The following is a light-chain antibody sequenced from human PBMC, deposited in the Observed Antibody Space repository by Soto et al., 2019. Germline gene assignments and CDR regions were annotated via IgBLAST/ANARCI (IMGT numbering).Light chain of an antibody. CDR3: QQYNNWPRT. J-gene: IGKJ1*01. CDR2: DAS. CDR1: QSVSSN. V-gene: IGKV3-15*01. Sequence: IVMTQSPATLSVSPGERATLSCRASQSVSSNLAWYQQTRGQAPRLLMFDASTRATGIPARFSGSGSWTEFTLTISSLQSEDSAIYYCQQYNNWPRTFGQGTKVDIK.